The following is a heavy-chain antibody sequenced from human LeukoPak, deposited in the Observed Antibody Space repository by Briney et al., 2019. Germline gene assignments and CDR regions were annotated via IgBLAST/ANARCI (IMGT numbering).Heavy chain of an antibody. V-gene: IGHV1-2*02. CDR3: ARVASSWYGDYVDY. D-gene: IGHD6-13*01. Sequence: ASVKVSCKASGYTFTGYYMHWVRQAPGQGLEWMGWINPNSGGTTYAQNFQGRVTMTRDTSINTAYMELSSLTSDDTAVYYCARVASSWYGDYVDYWGQGTLVTVSS. J-gene: IGHJ4*02. CDR1: GYTFTGYY. CDR2: INPNSGGT.